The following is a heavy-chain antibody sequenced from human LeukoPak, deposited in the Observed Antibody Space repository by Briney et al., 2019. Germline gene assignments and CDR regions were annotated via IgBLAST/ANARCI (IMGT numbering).Heavy chain of an antibody. Sequence: PGGSLRLSCAASGFPFSSYSMTWVRQAPGKGLEWVANIKPDGTTKFYVDSVKGRFTISRDNSKNTLYLQMNSLRAEDTAVYYCAKYAPPTTVVTRFFDYWGQGTLVTVSS. D-gene: IGHD4-23*01. J-gene: IGHJ4*02. CDR3: AKYAPPTTVVTRFFDY. V-gene: IGHV3-7*03. CDR2: IKPDGTTK. CDR1: GFPFSSYS.